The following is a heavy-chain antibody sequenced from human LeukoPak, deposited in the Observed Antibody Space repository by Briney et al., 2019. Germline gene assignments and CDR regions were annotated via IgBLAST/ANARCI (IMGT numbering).Heavy chain of an antibody. CDR2: IYSSGTT. J-gene: IGHJ4*02. D-gene: IGHD3-22*01. CDR3: ARVSYDSSDY. Sequence: SETLSLTCTVSGGSISSYYWSWIRQPAGKGLEWIGRIYSSGTTTYNPSLKSRVTMSVDTAKNQVSLRLSSVTAADTAVYYCARVSYDSSDYWGQGTLVTVSS. V-gene: IGHV4-4*07. CDR1: GGSISSYY.